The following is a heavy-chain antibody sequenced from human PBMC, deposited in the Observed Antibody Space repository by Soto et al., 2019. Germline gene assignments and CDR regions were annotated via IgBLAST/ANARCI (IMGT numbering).Heavy chain of an antibody. CDR2: IYHSGST. CDR3: ASSTYCSGGSCKYWYFDL. Sequence: QLQLQESGSGLVKPSQTLSLTCAVSGGSISSGGYSWSWIRQPPGKGLEWIGYIYHSGSTYYNPSLKSRVTISVDRSKNQFSLKLSSVTAADTAVYYCASSTYCSGGSCKYWYFDLWGRGTLVTVSS. D-gene: IGHD2-15*01. CDR1: GGSISSGGYS. V-gene: IGHV4-30-2*01. J-gene: IGHJ2*01.